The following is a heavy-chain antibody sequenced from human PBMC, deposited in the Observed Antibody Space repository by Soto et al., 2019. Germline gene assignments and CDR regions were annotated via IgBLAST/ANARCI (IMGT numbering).Heavy chain of an antibody. CDR3: ARVTRDDAFDI. CDR1: GFTFSSYW. Sequence: PGGSLRLSCAASGFTFSSYWMHWVRQAPGKGPVWVSRINSDGSSTSYADSVKGRFTISRDNAKNTLYLQMNSLRAEDTAVYYCARVTRDDAFDIWGQGTMVTVSS. J-gene: IGHJ3*02. V-gene: IGHV3-74*01. CDR2: INSDGSST.